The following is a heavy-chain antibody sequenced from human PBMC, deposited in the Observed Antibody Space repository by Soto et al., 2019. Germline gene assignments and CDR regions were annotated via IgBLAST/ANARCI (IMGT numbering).Heavy chain of an antibody. D-gene: IGHD6-13*01. CDR2: ISYDGSNK. CDR3: ARDGIAAAGTINYYYYYGMDV. CDR1: GFTFSSYA. Sequence: SGGSLRLSCAASGFTFSSYAMHWVRQAPGKGLEWVAVISYDGSNKYYADSVKGRFTISRDNSKNTLYLQMNSLRAEDTAVYYCARDGIAAAGTINYYYYYGMDVWGQGTTVTVSS. V-gene: IGHV3-30-3*01. J-gene: IGHJ6*02.